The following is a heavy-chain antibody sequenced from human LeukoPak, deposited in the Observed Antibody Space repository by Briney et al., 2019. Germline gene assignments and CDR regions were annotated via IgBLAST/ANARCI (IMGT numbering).Heavy chain of an antibody. CDR1: GFTFGDYG. V-gene: IGHV3-49*04. CDR2: IRSKTYGGAT. J-gene: IGHJ4*02. CDR3: TRDSYDGNAYFSDY. Sequence: GGSLRLSCTGSGFTFGDYGMGWVRQAPGKGLQWVGFIRSKTYGGATDYAASVKGRFTISRDDSKSIAYLQMNSLKTEDTGVYYCTRDSYDGNAYFSDYWGQGTLVTVSS. D-gene: IGHD3-22*01.